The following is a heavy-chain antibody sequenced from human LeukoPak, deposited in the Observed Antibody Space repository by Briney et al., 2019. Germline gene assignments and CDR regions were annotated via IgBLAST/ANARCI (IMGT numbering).Heavy chain of an antibody. CDR1: GGSISIDTFY. V-gene: IGHV4-39*07. CDR2: INHSGST. CDR3: ARARGSSSLNY. J-gene: IGHJ4*02. Sequence: KASETLSLTCTVSGGSISIDTFYWGWIRQPPGKGLEWIGEINHSGSTNYNPSLKSRVTISVDTSKNQFSLKLSSVTAADTAVYYCARARGSSSLNYWGQGTLVTVSS. D-gene: IGHD6-13*01.